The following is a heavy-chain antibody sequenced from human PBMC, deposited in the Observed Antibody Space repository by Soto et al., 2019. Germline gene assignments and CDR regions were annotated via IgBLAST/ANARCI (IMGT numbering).Heavy chain of an antibody. CDR1: GFTFSSYW. D-gene: IGHD3-16*01. J-gene: IGHJ6*02. CDR2: IKQDGSEK. Sequence: EVQLVESGGGLVQPGGSLRLSCAASGFTFSSYWMSWVRQAPGKGLEWVANIKQDGSEKYYVDSVKGRFTISRDNAKKSLYLQMNSLRAEDTAVYYCARDFTGGAKDPRYYGMDVWGQGTTVTVSS. V-gene: IGHV3-7*05. CDR3: ARDFTGGAKDPRYYGMDV.